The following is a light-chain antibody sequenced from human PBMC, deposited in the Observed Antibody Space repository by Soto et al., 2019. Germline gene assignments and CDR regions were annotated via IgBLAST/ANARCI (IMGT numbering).Light chain of an antibody. CDR2: EKS. V-gene: IGKV3-15*01. CDR1: QSVGSN. J-gene: IGKJ4*01. Sequence: EIVMTQSPATLSVSPGERATLSCRASQSVGSNLAWYQHIPGQAPRLLIYEKSTRATGIPARFSGSGSGTEFTLTISSLQSEDFAVYSCQQYNKWPLTFGGGNKVEIK. CDR3: QQYNKWPLT.